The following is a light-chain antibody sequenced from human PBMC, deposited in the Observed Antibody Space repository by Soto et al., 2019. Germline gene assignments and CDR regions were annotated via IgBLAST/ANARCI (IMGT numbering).Light chain of an antibody. CDR2: RAS. Sequence: DIQMTQSPSTLSASVGDRVTITCRASQSINSWLAWYQQKPGRAPRLLIYRASSLEGGVPSRFSGSESGAEFTLTSISLQPDDFANYYCQHYDSYSGTFGPGTKVDIK. CDR3: QHYDSYSGT. CDR1: QSINSW. V-gene: IGKV1-5*03. J-gene: IGKJ3*01.